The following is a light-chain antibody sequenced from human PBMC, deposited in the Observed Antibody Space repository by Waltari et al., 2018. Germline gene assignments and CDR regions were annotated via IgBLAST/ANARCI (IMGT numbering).Light chain of an antibody. V-gene: IGLV1-44*01. Sequence: QSVLTQPPSASGTPGQRVTIPCSGSSSNIGSNTVNWYQQLPGTAPKLLIYSNNQRPPGVPDRFSGSKSGTSASLAISGLQSEDEADYYCAAWDDSLNGVVFGGGTKLTVL. CDR3: AAWDDSLNGVV. CDR1: SSNIGSNT. J-gene: IGLJ2*01. CDR2: SNN.